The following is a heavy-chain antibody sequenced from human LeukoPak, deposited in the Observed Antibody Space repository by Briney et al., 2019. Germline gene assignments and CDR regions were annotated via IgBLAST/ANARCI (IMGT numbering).Heavy chain of an antibody. Sequence: PGGSLRLSCAASRFIFSSYYMSWIRQTPGKGLEWIANIGTDGSSENYADSAKGRFTISRDNARNSLFLQMSSLRVEDTAVYFCARAGTYSGYKVFDTWGQGTLVTVAS. V-gene: IGHV3-11*01. CDR3: ARAGTYSGYKVFDT. CDR1: RFIFSSYY. J-gene: IGHJ5*02. CDR2: IGTDGSSE. D-gene: IGHD5-12*01.